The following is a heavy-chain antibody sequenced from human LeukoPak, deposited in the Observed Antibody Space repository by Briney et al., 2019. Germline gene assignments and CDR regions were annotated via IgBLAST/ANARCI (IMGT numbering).Heavy chain of an antibody. D-gene: IGHD2-15*01. V-gene: IGHV1-69*13. CDR3: ARVNIFPGYCSGGSCYYYYYYMDV. Sequence: SVKVSCKASGYTFSSYAISWVRQAPGQGLEWMGGIIPIFDTGNYAQKFQGRLTITADESTSTAYMELSSLRSEDTAVYYCARVNIFPGYCSGGSCYYYYYYMDVWGKGTTVTISS. J-gene: IGHJ6*03. CDR1: GYTFSSYA. CDR2: IIPIFDTG.